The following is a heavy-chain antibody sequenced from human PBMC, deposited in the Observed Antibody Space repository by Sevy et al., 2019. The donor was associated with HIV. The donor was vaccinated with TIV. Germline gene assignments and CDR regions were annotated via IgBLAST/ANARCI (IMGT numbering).Heavy chain of an antibody. CDR3: ARGRSPKRLPLLYSGYDHMTAHFFDY. Sequence: SETLSLTCAVYGESVSSSYWTWIRQPPGGGLDWVGEVDHSGGTSYNPSSKSRATVSLDTSKRQFSLKLNSVTAADTAVYFGARGRSPKRLPLLYSGYDHMTAHFFDYWGQGALVTVSS. V-gene: IGHV4-34*01. CDR1: GESVSSSY. CDR2: VDHSGGT. D-gene: IGHD5-12*01. J-gene: IGHJ4*02.